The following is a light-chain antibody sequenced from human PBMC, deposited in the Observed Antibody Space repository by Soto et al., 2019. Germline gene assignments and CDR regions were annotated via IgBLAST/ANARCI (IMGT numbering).Light chain of an antibody. Sequence: QSALTQPPSASGSPGQSFTISCTGSSSDGGGYNYVSWYQQHPGKAPKLMIYEVSKRPSGVPDRFSGSKSGNTASLTVSGLQAEDEADYYCSSYAGSNNSLYVFGTGTKLTVL. J-gene: IGLJ1*01. CDR3: SSYAGSNNSLYV. CDR2: EVS. CDR1: SSDGGGYNY. V-gene: IGLV2-8*01.